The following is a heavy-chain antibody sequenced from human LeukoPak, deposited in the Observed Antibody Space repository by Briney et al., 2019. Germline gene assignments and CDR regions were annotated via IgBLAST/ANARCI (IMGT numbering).Heavy chain of an antibody. CDR2: IIPIFGTA. CDR3: ATLHGGSYRLSDY. V-gene: IGHV1-69*13. Sequence: SVKVSCKASGGTFSSYAISWVRQAPGQGLEWMGGIIPIFGTANYAQKFQGRVTITADESTSTAYMELSSLRSEDTAVYYCATLHGGSYRLSDYWGQGTLVTVSS. D-gene: IGHD1-26*01. J-gene: IGHJ4*02. CDR1: GGTFSSYA.